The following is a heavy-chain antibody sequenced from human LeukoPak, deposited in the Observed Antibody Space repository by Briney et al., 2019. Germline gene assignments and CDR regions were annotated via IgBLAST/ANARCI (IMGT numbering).Heavy chain of an antibody. CDR3: ASWGGEAKHGLWSGPFDY. D-gene: IGHD3-3*01. J-gene: IGHJ4*02. V-gene: IGHV1-46*01. CDR1: GYTFTRHY. CDR2: INPSGGST. Sequence: GASVKVSCKASGYTFTRHYIHWVRQAPGQGPEWLGIINPSGGSTNYAQKVQGRVTMTRDTSTSTVYMELSSPRSEDTAMYYCASWGGEAKHGLWSGPFDYWGQGTLVIVSS.